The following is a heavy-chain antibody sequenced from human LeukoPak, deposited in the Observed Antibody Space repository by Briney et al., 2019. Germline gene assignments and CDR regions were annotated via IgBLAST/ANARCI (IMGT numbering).Heavy chain of an antibody. J-gene: IGHJ4*02. CDR2: IWYDGSNK. D-gene: IGHD4-17*01. CDR1: GFTFSSYG. Sequence: GGSLRLSCAASGFTFSSYGMHWVRQAPGKGLEWVAVIWYDGSNKYYADSVKGRFTISRDNSKNTLYLQMNSLRAEDRAVYYCARESIGHGDYVENFDYWGQGTLVTVSS. V-gene: IGHV3-33*01. CDR3: ARESIGHGDYVENFDY.